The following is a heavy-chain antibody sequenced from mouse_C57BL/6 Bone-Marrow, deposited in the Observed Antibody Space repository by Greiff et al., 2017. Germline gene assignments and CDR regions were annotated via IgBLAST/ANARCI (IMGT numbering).Heavy chain of an antibody. D-gene: IGHD6-1*01. J-gene: IGHJ1*03. CDR1: GYTFTSYW. CDR3: ARESHGYFDV. V-gene: IGHV1-50*01. CDR2: IDPSDSYT. Sequence: VKLQQPGAELVKPGASVKLSCKASGYTFTSYWMQWVKQRPGQGLEWIGEIDPSDSYTNYNQKFKGKATLTVDTSSSTAYMQLSSLTSEDSAVYYCARESHGYFDVWGTGTTVTVSS.